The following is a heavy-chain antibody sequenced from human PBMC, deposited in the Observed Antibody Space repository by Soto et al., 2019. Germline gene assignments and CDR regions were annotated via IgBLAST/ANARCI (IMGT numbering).Heavy chain of an antibody. CDR3: ARVKTDYSNPRGPFFFYGMAV. D-gene: IGHD4-4*01. J-gene: IGHJ6*02. CDR1: EFTFSSYA. Sequence: QVQLVESGGGVVHPERSLRLSCSASEFTFSSYAMHWVRQAPGKGLEWVAGISYDGGHKFYGDSVRGRFTISRDSSKTPVFLQMNILRPEDTAAYYCARVKTDYSNPRGPFFFYGMAVWGQGTTVTVSS. V-gene: IGHV3-30-3*01. CDR2: ISYDGGHK.